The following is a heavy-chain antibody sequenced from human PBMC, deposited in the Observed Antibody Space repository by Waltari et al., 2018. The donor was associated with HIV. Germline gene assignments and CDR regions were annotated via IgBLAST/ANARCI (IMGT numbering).Heavy chain of an antibody. D-gene: IGHD4-17*01. Sequence: QVHLVESGGDLVKPGGSLRLSCVASGFTFCDSYMTWIRQAPGKRLEGVSYIAVSSAYTNYGDSVKGRFTMSRDDAKKSLFLQTNSLRPEDTAVYYCARVARGLRQGTFDIWGQGTMVTVSS. CDR2: IAVSSAYT. CDR3: ARVARGLRQGTFDI. CDR1: GFTFCDSY. V-gene: IGHV3-11*05. J-gene: IGHJ3*02.